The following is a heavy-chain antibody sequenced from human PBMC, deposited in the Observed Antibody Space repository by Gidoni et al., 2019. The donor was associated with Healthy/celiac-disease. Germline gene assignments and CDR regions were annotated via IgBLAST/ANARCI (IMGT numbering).Heavy chain of an antibody. CDR3: ARGRDKYYDILTGYGEEGDFDY. V-gene: IGHV1-8*01. CDR1: GYTFTSYD. J-gene: IGHJ4*02. Sequence: QVQLVQSGAEVKKPGASVKVSCKASGYTFTSYDINWVRQATGQGLEWMGWMNPNSGNTGYAQKFQGRVTMTRNTSISTAYMELSSLRSEDTAVYYCARGRDKYYDILTGYGEEGDFDYWGQGTLVTVSS. D-gene: IGHD3-9*01. CDR2: MNPNSGNT.